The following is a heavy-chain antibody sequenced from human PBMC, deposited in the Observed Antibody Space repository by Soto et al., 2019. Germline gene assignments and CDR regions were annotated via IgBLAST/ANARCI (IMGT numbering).Heavy chain of an antibody. Sequence: EVQLVESGGGLVQPGGSLRLSCAASGFTFSSYDMHWVRQATGKGLEWVSAIGTAGDTYYPGSVKGRFTTSRENAKNSLYLHIKSLRAEDTAVYYCAPQPYDILSCYSHYGMDVWAQGNTVTVSS. J-gene: IGHJ6*02. CDR1: GFTFSSYD. CDR3: APQPYDILSCYSHYGMDV. CDR2: IGTAGDT. D-gene: IGHD3-9*01. V-gene: IGHV3-13*01.